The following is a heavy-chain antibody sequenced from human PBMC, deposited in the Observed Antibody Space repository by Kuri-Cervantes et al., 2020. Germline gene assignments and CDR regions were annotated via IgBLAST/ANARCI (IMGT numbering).Heavy chain of an antibody. V-gene: IGHV3-53*05. CDR1: GFTVSTNY. Sequence: GESLKISFAASGFTVSTNYMSWVRQAPGKGLEWVSVTYSGGSTYYADSVKGRFTISRDNSLDTVYLQMNSLRVEDTALYYCAKDLETTVINYHFFGMDVWGQGTTVTVSS. CDR2: TYSGGST. D-gene: IGHD4-23*01. CDR3: AKDLETTVINYHFFGMDV. J-gene: IGHJ6*02.